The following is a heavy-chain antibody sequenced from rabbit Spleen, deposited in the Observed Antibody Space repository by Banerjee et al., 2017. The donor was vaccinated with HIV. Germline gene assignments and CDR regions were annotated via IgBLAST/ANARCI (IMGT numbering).Heavy chain of an antibody. CDR3: ARGYSNGYNNYVNAFSL. CDR2: IDTGSSGFT. D-gene: IGHD6-1*01. Sequence: QSLEESGGDLVKPGASLTLTCIASGVSFSGDSYMCWVRQAPGKGLEWIVCIDTGSSGFTYFASWAKGRFTISKTSSTTVTLQMTSLTAADTATYFCARGYSNGYNNYVNAFSLRGQGTLVTVS. CDR1: GVSFSGDSY. J-gene: IGHJ4*01. V-gene: IGHV1S40*01.